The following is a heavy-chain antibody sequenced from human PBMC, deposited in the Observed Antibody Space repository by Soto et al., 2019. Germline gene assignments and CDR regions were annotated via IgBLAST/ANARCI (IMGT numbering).Heavy chain of an antibody. CDR1: GFTFGSYG. D-gene: IGHD2-2*01. V-gene: IGHV3-30*18. Sequence: PGGSLRLSCAASGFTFGSYGMHWVRQAPGKGLEWVAVISSDGSNKYYADSVKGRFTISRDNSKSTLHLQMNSLRAEDTAVYYCAKRDCRSTSCRQGYYDGMDVWGQGTTVIVSS. CDR3: AKRDCRSTSCRQGYYDGMDV. J-gene: IGHJ6*02. CDR2: ISSDGSNK.